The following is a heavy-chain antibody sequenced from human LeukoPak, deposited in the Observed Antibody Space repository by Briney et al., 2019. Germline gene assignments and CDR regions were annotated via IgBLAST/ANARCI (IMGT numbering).Heavy chain of an antibody. D-gene: IGHD3-9*01. CDR2: IYSGGST. CDR3: ARELDILTTRGAFDI. CDR1: GFTASSNY. Sequence: GGSLRLSCAASGFTASSNYMSWVRQAPGKGLEWVSVIYSGGSTYYADSVKGRFTISRDNSKNTLYLQMNSLRAEDTAVYYCARELDILTTRGAFDIWGQGTMVTVSS. J-gene: IGHJ3*02. V-gene: IGHV3-66*02.